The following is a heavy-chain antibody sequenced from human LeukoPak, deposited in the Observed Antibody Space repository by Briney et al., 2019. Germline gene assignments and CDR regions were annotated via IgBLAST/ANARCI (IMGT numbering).Heavy chain of an antibody. CDR2: IYHSGST. J-gene: IGHJ3*02. D-gene: IGHD3-22*01. Sequence: SETLSLTCAVSGYSISSGYYWGWIRQPPGKGLEWIGSIYHSGSTYYNPSLKSRVTISVDTSKNQFSLKLSSVTAADTAVYYCARVDYYDSSVTFDIWGQGTMVTVSS. V-gene: IGHV4-38-2*01. CDR1: GYSISSGYY. CDR3: ARVDYYDSSVTFDI.